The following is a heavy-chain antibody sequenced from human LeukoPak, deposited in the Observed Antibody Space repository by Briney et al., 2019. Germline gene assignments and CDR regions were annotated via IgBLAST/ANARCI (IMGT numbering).Heavy chain of an antibody. CDR1: GGSFSGYY. CDR2: INHSGST. J-gene: IGHJ6*02. D-gene: IGHD2-2*01. Sequence: PSETLSLTCAVYGGSFSGYYWSWIRQPPGKGLEWIGEINHSGSTNYNPSLKSRVTISVDTSKNQFSLKLSSVTAADTAVYYCARAGCSSTSCSRTYYYYGMDVWGQGTTVTVSS. V-gene: IGHV4-34*01. CDR3: ARAGCSSTSCSRTYYYYGMDV.